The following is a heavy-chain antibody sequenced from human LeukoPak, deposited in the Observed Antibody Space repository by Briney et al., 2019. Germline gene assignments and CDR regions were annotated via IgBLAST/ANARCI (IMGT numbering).Heavy chain of an antibody. CDR2: IYYSGST. CDR3: ARAAAGGGYNSDY. CDR1: GGSISSYY. V-gene: IGHV4-59*01. D-gene: IGHD5-24*01. Sequence: SETLSLTCTVSGGSISSYYWSWVRQPPGKGLEWIGYIYYSGSTNYNPSLKSRVTISVDTSKNQFSLKLSSVTAADTAVYYCARAAAGGGYNSDYWGQGTLVTVSS. J-gene: IGHJ4*02.